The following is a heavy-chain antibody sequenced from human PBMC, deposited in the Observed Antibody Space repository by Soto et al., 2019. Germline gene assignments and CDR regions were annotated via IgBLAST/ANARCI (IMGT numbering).Heavy chain of an antibody. V-gene: IGHV3-74*01. CDR2: IESDGSST. CDR3: ARGRGIAARGPAPFLDY. J-gene: IGHJ4*02. Sequence: GGSLRLSCAASGFTFSSYWMHWVRQAPGKGLVWVSRIESDGSSTRYADSVKGRFTISRDNAKNTLYMEINSLRAEDTAVYYCARGRGIAARGPAPFLDYWGQGTLVTVSS. D-gene: IGHD6-6*01. CDR1: GFTFSSYW.